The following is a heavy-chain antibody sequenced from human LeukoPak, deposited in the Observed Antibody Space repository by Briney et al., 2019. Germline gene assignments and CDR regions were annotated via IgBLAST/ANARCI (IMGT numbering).Heavy chain of an antibody. CDR2: ISGSAGST. CDR3: AKVGYSEIDY. CDR1: GFTFSSYA. V-gene: IGHV3-23*01. D-gene: IGHD2-21*01. Sequence: PGGSLRLSCAVSGFTFSSYAMSWVRQPPGKGLEWVSAISGSAGSTYCADSVKGTFTISSDNSKNTMNLQMTSLKAEDTDVYYCAKVGYSEIDYWGQGTLVTVSS. J-gene: IGHJ4*02.